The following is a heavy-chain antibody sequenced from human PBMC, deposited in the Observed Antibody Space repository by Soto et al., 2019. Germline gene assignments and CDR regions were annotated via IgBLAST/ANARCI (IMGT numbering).Heavy chain of an antibody. Sequence: SVKVSCKASGGTFSSCAISWVRQAPGQGLEWMGGIIPIFGTANYAQKFQGRVTITADKSTSTAYMELSSLRSEDTAVYYCARXLRDTAMAHYYYYGMDVWGQGTTVTVSS. D-gene: IGHD5-18*01. CDR3: ARXLRDTAMAHYYYYGMDV. J-gene: IGHJ6*02. CDR1: GGTFSSCA. CDR2: IIPIFGTA. V-gene: IGHV1-69*06.